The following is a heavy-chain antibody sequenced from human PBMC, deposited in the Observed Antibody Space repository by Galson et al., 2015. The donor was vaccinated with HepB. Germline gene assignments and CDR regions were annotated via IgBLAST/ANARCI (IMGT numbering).Heavy chain of an antibody. CDR3: ARANCGGDCYYSYYYYYMDV. CDR2: ISAYNGNT. V-gene: IGHV1-18*01. J-gene: IGHJ6*03. CDR1: GYTFTSYG. D-gene: IGHD2-21*01. Sequence: SVKVSCRASGYTFTSYGISWVRQAPGQGLEWMGWISAYNGNTNCAQKVQGRVTMTTDASTSTAYMELRSLRSDDTAVYYCARANCGGDCYYSYYYYYMDVWGTGTTVTVSS.